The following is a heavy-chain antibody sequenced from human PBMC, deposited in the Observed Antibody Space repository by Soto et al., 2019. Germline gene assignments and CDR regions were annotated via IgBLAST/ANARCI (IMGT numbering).Heavy chain of an antibody. D-gene: IGHD1-26*01. V-gene: IGHV3-21*01. CDR3: ARPYSGSYSFDY. CDR1: GFPFSTYN. J-gene: IGHJ4*02. Sequence: XGSLRLSCSASGFPFSTYNMNWVRQAPGKGLEWVSSISSRTTDMYYANSVKGRFTISRDNAKNSLYLHLKSLRAEDTAVYYCARPYSGSYSFDYWGQGTLVTVSS. CDR2: ISSRTTDM.